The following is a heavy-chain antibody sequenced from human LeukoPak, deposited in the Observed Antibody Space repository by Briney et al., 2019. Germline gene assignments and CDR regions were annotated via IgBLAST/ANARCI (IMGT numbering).Heavy chain of an antibody. CDR3: ASGEFRHGLQVDY. Sequence: PSETLSLTCAVYGGSFSGYYWSWIRQPPGKGLEWIGEINQSGSTNYNPSLKSRVTISLDTSKNQFSLNLSSLTAADTAVYYCASGEFRHGLQVDYWGQGTLVAVSS. CDR1: GGSFSGYY. J-gene: IGHJ4*02. CDR2: INQSGST. V-gene: IGHV4-34*01. D-gene: IGHD3/OR15-3a*01.